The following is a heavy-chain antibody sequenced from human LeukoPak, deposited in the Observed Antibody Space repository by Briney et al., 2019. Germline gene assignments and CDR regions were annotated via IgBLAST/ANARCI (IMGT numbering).Heavy chain of an antibody. CDR2: VNTHNGKT. J-gene: IGHJ4*02. CDR1: GYTFATYG. CDR3: ARDFSGYDPDH. Sequence: GASVKVSCKASGYTFATYGFSWVRQAPGQGLEWMGWVNTHNGKTHYAQKIQGRVTMTTDTSTSTAYMELRSLVSDDTAVYYCARDFSGYDPDHWGQGTLVTVSS. D-gene: IGHD5-12*01. V-gene: IGHV1-18*01.